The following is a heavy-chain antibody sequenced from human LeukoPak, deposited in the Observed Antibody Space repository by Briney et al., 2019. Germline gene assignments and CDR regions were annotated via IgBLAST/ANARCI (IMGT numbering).Heavy chain of an antibody. CDR3: ASIGGGAETLDV. CDR2: IIPIFGTA. V-gene: IGHV1-69*05. D-gene: IGHD3-16*01. Sequence: GASVKVSCKASGGTFSSYAISWVRQAPGQGLEWMGGIIPIFGTANYAQKFQGRVTITTDESTSTAYMELSSLRSEDTAVYYCASIGGGAETLDVWGKGTTVTVSS. J-gene: IGHJ6*04. CDR1: GGTFSSYA.